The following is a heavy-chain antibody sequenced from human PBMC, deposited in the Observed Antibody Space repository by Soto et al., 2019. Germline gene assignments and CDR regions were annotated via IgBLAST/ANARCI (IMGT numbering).Heavy chain of an antibody. Sequence: LSLTCAVSGGSISSSNWWSWVRQPPGKGLEWIGEIYHSGSTNYNPSLKSRVTISVDKSKNQFSLKLSSVTAADTAVYYCARGAAAATDYYYYGMDVWGQGTTVTVSS. CDR2: IYHSGST. V-gene: IGHV4-4*02. CDR1: GGSISSSNW. D-gene: IGHD6-13*01. CDR3: ARGAAAATDYYYYGMDV. J-gene: IGHJ6*02.